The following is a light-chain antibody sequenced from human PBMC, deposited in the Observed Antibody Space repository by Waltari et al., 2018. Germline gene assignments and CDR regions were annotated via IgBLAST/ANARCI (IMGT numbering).Light chain of an antibody. CDR3: AAWDDSLGGPYVV. Sequence: QSVLTQPPSASGTPGQRVTISCSGSSSNIGGNSVNWYQHLPGTAPKLLIYSNDRRPSGVLDGFSVSKSGTSASLAISGLQSEYEAYYYCAAWDDSLGGPYVVFVGGTKLTVL. V-gene: IGLV1-44*01. CDR2: SND. CDR1: SSNIGGNS. J-gene: IGLJ2*01.